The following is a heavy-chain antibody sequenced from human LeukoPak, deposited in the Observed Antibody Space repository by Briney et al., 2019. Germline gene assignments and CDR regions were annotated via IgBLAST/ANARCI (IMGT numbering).Heavy chain of an antibody. CDR1: GFTFSSYS. V-gene: IGHV3-48*01. CDR2: ISSSSTI. J-gene: IGHJ6*03. CDR3: ATGLRIVGATPYYYMDV. Sequence: PGGSLRLSCAASGFTFSSYSINWVRQAPGKGLEWVSYISSSSTIYYADSVKGRFTISRDNAKNSLYLQMNSLRAEDTAVYYCATGLRIVGATPYYYMDVWGKGTTVTVSS. D-gene: IGHD1-26*01.